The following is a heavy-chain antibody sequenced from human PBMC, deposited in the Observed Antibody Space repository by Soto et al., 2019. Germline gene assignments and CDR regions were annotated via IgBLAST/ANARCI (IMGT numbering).Heavy chain of an antibody. J-gene: IGHJ5*02. CDR2: IIPIFGTA. CDR3: ARTTMPAVALNWFDP. Sequence: QVQLVQSGAEVKKPGSSVKVSCKASGGTFSSYAISWVRQAPGQGLEWMGGIIPIFGTANYAQKFQGRVTIXXDXSXXTAYMELSSLRSEDTAVYYCARTTMPAVALNWFDPWGQGTLVTVSS. V-gene: IGHV1-69*12. CDR1: GGTFSSYA. D-gene: IGHD2-2*01.